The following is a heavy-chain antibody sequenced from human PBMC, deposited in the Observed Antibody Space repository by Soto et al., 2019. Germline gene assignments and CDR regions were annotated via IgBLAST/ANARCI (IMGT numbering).Heavy chain of an antibody. D-gene: IGHD2-2*01. CDR1: GFTFSNDW. CDR3: TTDPYAGRHFDY. V-gene: IGHV3-15*01. CDR2: IKSKTAGGTT. J-gene: IGHJ4*02. Sequence: EVQLVESGGGLVKPGGSLRLSCAASGFTFSNDWLSWVRQAPGRGLEWVGRIKSKTAGGTTDYAAPVKGRFTISRDDSKNTLYLQMNSLKTEDTAVYYCTTDPYAGRHFDYWGQGTLVTGSS.